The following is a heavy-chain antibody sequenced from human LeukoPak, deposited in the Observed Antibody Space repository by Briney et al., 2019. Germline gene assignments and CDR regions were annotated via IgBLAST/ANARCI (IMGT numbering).Heavy chain of an antibody. Sequence: SETLSLTCAVSGGSISSGGYSWSWIRQPPGKGLEWIGYIYHSGSTYYNPSLKSRVTISVDRSKNQFSLKLSSVTAADTAVYYCARVSWSGYSNWFDPWGQGTLVTVSS. V-gene: IGHV4-30-2*01. CDR2: IYHSGST. D-gene: IGHD3-3*01. CDR1: GGSISSGGYS. CDR3: ARVSWSGYSNWFDP. J-gene: IGHJ5*02.